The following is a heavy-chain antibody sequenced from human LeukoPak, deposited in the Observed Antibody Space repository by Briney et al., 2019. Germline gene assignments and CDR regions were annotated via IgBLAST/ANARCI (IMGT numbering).Heavy chain of an antibody. CDR3: ARGDGSFDY. J-gene: IGHJ4*02. CDR2: IYSGTKT. D-gene: IGHD5-24*01. CDR1: GFTFSSYG. Sequence: GGSLRLSCAASGFTFSSYGLHWVRQSPQKGLEWVSLIYSGTKTYYADSVKGRFTISRDNSKNTLYLQMNSLRAEDTAVYYCARGDGSFDYWGQGSLVTVSS. V-gene: IGHV3-53*01.